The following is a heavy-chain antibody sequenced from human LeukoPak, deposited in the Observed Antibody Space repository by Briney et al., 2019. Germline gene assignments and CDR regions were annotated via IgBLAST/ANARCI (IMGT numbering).Heavy chain of an antibody. J-gene: IGHJ4*02. CDR2: IYYSGST. V-gene: IGHV4-59*08. CDR3: ARLSGGTQWLAPFDY. D-gene: IGHD6-19*01. Sequence: SETLSLTCTVSGGSISSYYWSWIRQPPGKGLEWIGYIYYSGSTNYNPSLKSRVTISVDTSKNQFSLKLSSVTAADTAVYYCARLSGGTQWLAPFDYWGQGTLVTVSS. CDR1: GGSISSYY.